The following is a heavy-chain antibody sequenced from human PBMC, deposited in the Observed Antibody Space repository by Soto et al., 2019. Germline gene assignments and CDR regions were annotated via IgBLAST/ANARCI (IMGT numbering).Heavy chain of an antibody. CDR3: ARDRGPSSGYYPYWFDP. CDR2: SIPIFGTA. V-gene: IGHV1-69*12. CDR1: GGTFSSYA. D-gene: IGHD3-22*01. J-gene: IGHJ5*02. Sequence: QVQLVQSGAEVKKPGSSVKVSCKASGGTFSSYAISWVRQAPGQRLEWMGESIPIFGTANYAQKFQGRVTITADESTSTAYMELSSLRSEDTAVYYCARDRGPSSGYYPYWFDPWGQGTLVTVSS.